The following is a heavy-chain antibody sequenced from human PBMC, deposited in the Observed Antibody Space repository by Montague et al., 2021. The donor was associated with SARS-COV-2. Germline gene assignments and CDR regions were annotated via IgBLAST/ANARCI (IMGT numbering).Heavy chain of an antibody. CDR1: GDSINTYY. CDR2: IFYTGST. J-gene: IGHJ6*02. Sequence: SETLSLTCTVSGDSINTYYWNWIRQPPGKGLEWLGSIFYTGSTNYNPSLKSGVTISLDTSKNQFFLKVTSVTAADTAVYYCARQAAGSYFYYGVDVWGQGTTVTVSS. CDR3: ARQAAGSYFYYGVDV. D-gene: IGHD6-13*01. V-gene: IGHV4-59*12.